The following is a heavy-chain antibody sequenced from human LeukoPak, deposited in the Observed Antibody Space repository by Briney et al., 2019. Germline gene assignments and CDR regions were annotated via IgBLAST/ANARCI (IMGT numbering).Heavy chain of an antibody. CDR1: GDSVSSNSAA. V-gene: IGHV6-1*01. CDR2: TYYRSKWYN. CDR3: CHSLSGRTGVFDI. J-gene: IGHJ3*02. D-gene: IGHD2-21*01. Sequence: SQTLSLTCAISGDSVSSNSAAWNWIRQSPSRGLEWLGRTYYRSKWYNDYAVSVKSRITISPDTSKNQFSLQLDSVTPEDTAVYYCCHSLSGRTGVFDIWGRGTVVTVSS.